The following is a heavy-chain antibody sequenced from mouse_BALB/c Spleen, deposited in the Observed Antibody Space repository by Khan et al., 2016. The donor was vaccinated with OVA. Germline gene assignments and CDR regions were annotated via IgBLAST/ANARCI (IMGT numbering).Heavy chain of an antibody. CDR3: TRGGYSSFAY. D-gene: IGHD1-3*01. CDR1: GYSFTSYL. Sequence: EVQLQQSGTVLARPGASVKMSCKASGYSFTSYLIHWVKQRPGQGLEWIGDIYPGNSDTSYNQKVKDKAKLTAGTADSTAYMELSSLTNEDSAVYYCTRGGYSSFAYWGQGTLVTVSA. CDR2: IYPGNSDT. V-gene: IGHV1-5*01. J-gene: IGHJ3*01.